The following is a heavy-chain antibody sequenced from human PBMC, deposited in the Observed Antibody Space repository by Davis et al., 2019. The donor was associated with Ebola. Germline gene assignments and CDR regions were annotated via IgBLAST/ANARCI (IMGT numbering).Heavy chain of an antibody. J-gene: IGHJ5*02. CDR3: AKGYSSSWYWWFDP. CDR2: ISGSGGST. D-gene: IGHD6-13*01. V-gene: IGHV3-23*01. Sequence: GESLKISCAASGFTFSSYAMSWVRQAPGKGLEWVPAISGSGGSTYYADSVKGRFTISRDNSKNTLYLQMNSLRAEDTAVYYCAKGYSSSWYWWFDPWGQGTLVTVSS. CDR1: GFTFSSYA.